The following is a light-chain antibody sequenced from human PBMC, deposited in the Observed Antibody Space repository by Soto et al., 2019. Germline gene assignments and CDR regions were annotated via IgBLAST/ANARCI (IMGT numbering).Light chain of an antibody. Sequence: EVVLTQSPGTLSLSPGGRATLSCRASQSVSSTYLAWYQQKPGQAPRLLIYGASNRATGIPDRFSGSGSGTDFTLTIRRLEPEDFAVYFCQQYDVSPFTFGPGTKVDVK. V-gene: IGKV3-20*01. CDR2: GAS. CDR3: QQYDVSPFT. CDR1: QSVSSTY. J-gene: IGKJ3*01.